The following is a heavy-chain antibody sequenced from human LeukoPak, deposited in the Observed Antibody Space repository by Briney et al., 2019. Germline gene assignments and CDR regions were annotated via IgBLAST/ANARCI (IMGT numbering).Heavy chain of an antibody. CDR1: GGSISSYY. V-gene: IGHV4-4*07. CDR3: ARLANTAYYDFWSGYFPNWFDP. CDR2: IYTSGST. J-gene: IGHJ5*02. Sequence: PSETLSLTCTVSGGSISSYYWSWIRQPAGKGLEWIGRIYTSGSTNYNPSLKSRVTISVDTSKNQFSLKLSSVTAADTAVYYCARLANTAYYDFWSGYFPNWFDPWGQGTLVTVSS. D-gene: IGHD3-3*01.